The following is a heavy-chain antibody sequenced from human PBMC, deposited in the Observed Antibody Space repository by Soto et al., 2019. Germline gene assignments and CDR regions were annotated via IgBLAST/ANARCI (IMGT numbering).Heavy chain of an antibody. V-gene: IGHV1-69*01. CDR1: GGTFRNYA. CDR3: ATKRGFPYYFDN. CDR2: TVPIFVTS. Sequence: QVQLVQSGAEVKKPGSSVRLSCKASGGTFRNYAFTWVRQAPGQGFEWMGGTVPIFVTSNYAQKFQGRVTITADESTRTAYMDLSSLKSEDTAVYYCATKRGFPYYFDNWRQGTLVTVAA. J-gene: IGHJ4*02.